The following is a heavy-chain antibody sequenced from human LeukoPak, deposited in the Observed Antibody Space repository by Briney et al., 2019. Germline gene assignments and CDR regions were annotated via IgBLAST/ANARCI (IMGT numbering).Heavy chain of an antibody. V-gene: IGHV7-4-1*02. CDR1: GYTFTSKT. CDR2: INTNTGNP. D-gene: IGHD3-16*01. CDR3: ARSVIMTDFYYYGMDV. Sequence: ASVKVSCKASGYTFTSKTINWVRQAPEQGLEWMGWINTNTGNPAYAQGFTGRFVFSLDTSVSTAYLQISSLKAEDSAVYYCARSVIMTDFYYYGMDVWGQGTTVTVSS. J-gene: IGHJ6*02.